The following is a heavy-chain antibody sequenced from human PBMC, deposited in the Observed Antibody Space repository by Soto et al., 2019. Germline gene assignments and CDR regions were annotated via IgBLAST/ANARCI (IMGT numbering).Heavy chain of an antibody. Sequence: GGSLRLSCAASGFTFSSYGMHWVRQAPGKGLEWVAVIWYDGSNKYYADSVKGRFTISRDNSKNTLYLQMNSLRAEDTAVYYWARANLVAVAGTNYYYGMDVWGQGTTVTVS. CDR3: ARANLVAVAGTNYYYGMDV. CDR2: IWYDGSNK. J-gene: IGHJ6*02. CDR1: GFTFSSYG. V-gene: IGHV3-33*01. D-gene: IGHD6-19*01.